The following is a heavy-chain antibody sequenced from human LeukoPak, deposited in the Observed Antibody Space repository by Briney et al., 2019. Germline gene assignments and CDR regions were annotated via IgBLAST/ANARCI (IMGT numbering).Heavy chain of an antibody. CDR1: GFTFSNYA. D-gene: IGHD4-23*01. V-gene: IGHV3-23*01. Sequence: GGSLRLSCAASGFTFSNYAMSWVRQAPGKGLEWVSVIGGSGGDTYYADSVKGRFTISRDNSKSTLYLQMNNLRAEDTAVYYCAKGVGAGNSVYFDYWGQGALVTVSS. CDR3: AKGVGAGNSVYFDY. J-gene: IGHJ4*02. CDR2: IGGSGGDT.